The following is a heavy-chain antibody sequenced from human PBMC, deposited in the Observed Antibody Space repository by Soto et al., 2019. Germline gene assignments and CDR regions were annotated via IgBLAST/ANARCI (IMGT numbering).Heavy chain of an antibody. CDR3: TTDISGSYSALDY. CDR2: IKSKTDGGTT. CDR1: GFTFSNAW. Sequence: GGSLRLSCAASGFTFSNAWMNWVRQAPGKGLEWVGRIKSKTDGGTTDYAAPVKGRFTISRDDSKNTLYLQMNSLKTEDTAVYYCTTDISGSYSALDYWGQGTLVTVSS. D-gene: IGHD1-26*01. J-gene: IGHJ4*02. V-gene: IGHV3-15*07.